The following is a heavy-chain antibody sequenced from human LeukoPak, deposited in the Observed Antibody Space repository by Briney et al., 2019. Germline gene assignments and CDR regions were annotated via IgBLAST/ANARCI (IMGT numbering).Heavy chain of an antibody. V-gene: IGHV1-2*02. CDR3: ATIAAAGTQPVDY. D-gene: IGHD6-13*01. CDR2: INPNSGGT. Sequence: ASVKVSCKASGYTFTGYYMHWVRQAPGQGLEWMGWINPNSGGTNYAQKFQGRVTMTRDTSISTAYMELSRPRSDDTAVYYCATIAAAGTQPVDYWGQGTLVTVSS. CDR1: GYTFTGYY. J-gene: IGHJ4*02.